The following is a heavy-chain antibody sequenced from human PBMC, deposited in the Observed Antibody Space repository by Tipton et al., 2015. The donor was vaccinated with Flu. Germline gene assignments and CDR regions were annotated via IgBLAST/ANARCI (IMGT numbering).Heavy chain of an antibody. Sequence: SLRLSCEGSGFTFSNYWMNWVRQAPGKGLEWVANIQQDGRQKDYAESVKGRFTISRDNAKKSLYLQMNSLRAEDTAVYYCARGSEYYDISLWYFDPWGRGTLVTVS. D-gene: IGHD3-22*01. CDR3: ARGSEYYDISLWYFDP. CDR2: IQQDGRQK. J-gene: IGHJ2*01. V-gene: IGHV3-7*01. CDR1: GFTFSNYW.